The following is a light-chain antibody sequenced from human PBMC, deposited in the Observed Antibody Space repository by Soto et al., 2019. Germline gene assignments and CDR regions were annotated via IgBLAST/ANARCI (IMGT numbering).Light chain of an antibody. Sequence: QSALTQPASVSGSPGQSITISCTGTSSDVGSYNYVSWYQLHPGKAPKLLIYEVSDRPSGVSNRFSGSKSGNTASLTISGLQAEDEADYYCSSYTSSIIPYVFGSGTKVTVL. CDR2: EVS. V-gene: IGLV2-14*01. CDR1: SSDVGSYNY. J-gene: IGLJ1*01. CDR3: SSYTSSIIPYV.